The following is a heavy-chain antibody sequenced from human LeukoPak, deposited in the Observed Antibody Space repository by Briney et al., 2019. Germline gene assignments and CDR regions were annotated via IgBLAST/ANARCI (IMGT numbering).Heavy chain of an antibody. Sequence: GDSLKIFGKISGYTLTNNWIGWVRQVPGKGLEWMGLIYPGYSDAKYSPSFQGQVTLSVDASISTAYLQLTGLRASDTAIYYCVRFALTSSLDHWGQGTLVTVSS. CDR3: VRFALTSSLDH. CDR1: GYTLTNNW. D-gene: IGHD6-13*01. J-gene: IGHJ5*02. CDR2: IYPGYSDA. V-gene: IGHV5-51*01.